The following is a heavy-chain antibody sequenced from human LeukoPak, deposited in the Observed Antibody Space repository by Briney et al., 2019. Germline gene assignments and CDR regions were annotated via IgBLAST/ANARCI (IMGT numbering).Heavy chain of an antibody. J-gene: IGHJ4*02. V-gene: IGHV3-30*18. Sequence: AGGSLRLSCAASGFTFSGYGMHWVRQAPGKGLEWVALISYDGGNKKYADSVKGRFTISRDNSKNTLYLQMNSLGTEDTAVYYCTNSMYYHDTSGCYHWGQGTLVSVSS. CDR1: GFTFSGYG. CDR3: TNSMYYHDTSGCYH. CDR2: ISYDGGNK. D-gene: IGHD3-22*01.